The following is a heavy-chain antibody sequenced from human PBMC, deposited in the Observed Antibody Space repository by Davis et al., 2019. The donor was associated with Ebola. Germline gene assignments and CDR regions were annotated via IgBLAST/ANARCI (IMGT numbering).Heavy chain of an antibody. J-gene: IGHJ4*02. D-gene: IGHD3-9*01. CDR1: GFTFSTYA. CDR3: VKGLPDSHWVFGY. CDR2: FGGGGAST. Sequence: GESLKISCAASGFTFSTYAMSWVRQAPGKGLEWVSSFGGGGASTYYADSVRGQFTISRDNSKKMLYLQMSSLRADDTAIYSCVKGLPDSHWVFGYWGQGILVTVSS. V-gene: IGHV3-23*01.